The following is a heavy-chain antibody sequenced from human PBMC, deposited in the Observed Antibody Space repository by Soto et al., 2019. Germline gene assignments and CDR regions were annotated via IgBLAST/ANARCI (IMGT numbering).Heavy chain of an antibody. V-gene: IGHV3-74*01. Sequence: GSLRLSCAASGFTFSSYWMQGVRQAPGKWLMWISRINSDGSCTSYADSVKGRFTIFRDNAKNTLHLHMYSLSAENTTLYYRAGGLPEWFDPWGQGTLVSVSS. CDR3: AGGLPEWFDP. CDR2: INSDGSCT. D-gene: IGHD3-16*01. CDR1: GFTFSSYW. J-gene: IGHJ5*02.